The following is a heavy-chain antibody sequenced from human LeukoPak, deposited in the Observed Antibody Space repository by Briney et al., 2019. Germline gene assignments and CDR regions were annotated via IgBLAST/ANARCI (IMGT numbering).Heavy chain of an antibody. V-gene: IGHV4-39*02. CDR2: IYYSGSA. D-gene: IGHD3-22*01. J-gene: IGHJ4*02. CDR3: ARTYSYDSSAYYPREAFDY. CDR1: GGSISSSSYF. Sequence: SETLSLTCTVSGGSISSSSYFWGWIRQPPGKGLEWIGSIYYSGSAYSNPSLKSRVTISVDTSKNHFSLKLSSVTAADAAVYYCARTYSYDSSAYYPREAFDYWGLGTLVTVSS.